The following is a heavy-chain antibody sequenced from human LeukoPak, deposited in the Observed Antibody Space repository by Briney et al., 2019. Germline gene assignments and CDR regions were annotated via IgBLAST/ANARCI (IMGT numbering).Heavy chain of an antibody. V-gene: IGHV3-21*01. J-gene: IGHJ3*02. D-gene: IGHD2-15*01. Sequence: TGGSLRLSCAVSGFAFGSEAMNWVRQAPGKGLEWVSSISSSSSYIYYADSVKGRFTISRDNAKNSLYLQMNSLRAEDTAVYYCARYCSGGSCYFDAFDIWGQGTMVTVS. CDR1: GFAFGSEA. CDR3: ARYCSGGSCYFDAFDI. CDR2: ISSSSSYI.